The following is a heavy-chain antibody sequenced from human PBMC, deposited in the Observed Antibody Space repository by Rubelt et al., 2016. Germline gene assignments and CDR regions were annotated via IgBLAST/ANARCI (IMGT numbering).Heavy chain of an antibody. Sequence: QVQLVQSGAEVKKPGASVKVSCKASGYSFDSYGISWVRQAPGQGLEWLGWTSATMVTNFAQKLRGRVTLTTDTSTSTAYKGLRSLRSDDTAVYYCARDLGYGGNSEGYWGQGTLVTVSS. D-gene: IGHD4-23*01. CDR2: TSATMVT. CDR3: ARDLGYGGNSEGY. V-gene: IGHV1-18*01. CDR1: GYSFDSYG. J-gene: IGHJ4*02.